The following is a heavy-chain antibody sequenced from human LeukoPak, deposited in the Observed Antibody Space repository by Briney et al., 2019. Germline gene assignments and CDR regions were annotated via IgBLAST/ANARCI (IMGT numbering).Heavy chain of an antibody. V-gene: IGHV3-48*03. CDR1: GFTFSSYE. Sequence: PGGSRRLSCAASGFTFSSYEMNWVRQAPGKGLEWVSYISSSGSTIYYADSVKGRFTISRDNAKNSLYLQMNSLRAEDTAVYYCARVGYSSGWYYFDYWGQGTLVTVSS. CDR2: ISSSGSTI. CDR3: ARVGYSSGWYYFDY. J-gene: IGHJ4*02. D-gene: IGHD6-19*01.